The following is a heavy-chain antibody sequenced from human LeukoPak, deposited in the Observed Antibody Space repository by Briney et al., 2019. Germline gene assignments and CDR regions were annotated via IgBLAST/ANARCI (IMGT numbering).Heavy chain of an antibody. Sequence: SQTLSLTCAISGDSVSSNSAAWNWIRQSPSRGLEWLGRTYYRSKWYNDYAVSVKSRITINPDTSKNQFSLQLNSVTPEDTAVYYCAGALHIVVVTASHYYYGMDVWGQGTTVTVSS. CDR2: TYYRSKWYN. V-gene: IGHV6-1*01. D-gene: IGHD2-21*02. CDR1: GDSVSSNSAA. CDR3: AGALHIVVVTASHYYYGMDV. J-gene: IGHJ6*02.